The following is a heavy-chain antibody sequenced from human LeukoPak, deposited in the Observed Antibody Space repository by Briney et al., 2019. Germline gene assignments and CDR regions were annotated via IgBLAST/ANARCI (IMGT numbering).Heavy chain of an antibody. CDR3: ARNNQRITIFGVVTHDAFDI. CDR2: INPSGGST. V-gene: IGHV1-46*01. J-gene: IGHJ3*02. CDR1: GYTFTSYY. Sequence: ASVKVSCKASGYTFTSYYMHWVRQAPGQGLEWMGIINPSGGSTSYAQKFQGRVTMTRDTSISTAYMELSRLRSDDTAVYYCARNNQRITIFGVVTHDAFDIWGQGTMVTVSS. D-gene: IGHD3-3*01.